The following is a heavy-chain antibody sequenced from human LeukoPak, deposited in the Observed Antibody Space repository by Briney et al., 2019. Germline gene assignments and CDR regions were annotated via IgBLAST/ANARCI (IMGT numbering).Heavy chain of an antibody. J-gene: IGHJ4*02. D-gene: IGHD6-19*01. CDR1: GFTFGDYL. Sequence: GGSLRLSCTASGFTFGDYLMSWFRQAPGKGLEWIGFISGGTTEYAASVKGRFTISRDDSTSIAYLQMNSLTTEDIAVYYCSRGSGWLSVYWGQGTLVTVSS. CDR3: SRGSGWLSVY. V-gene: IGHV3-49*03. CDR2: ISGGTT.